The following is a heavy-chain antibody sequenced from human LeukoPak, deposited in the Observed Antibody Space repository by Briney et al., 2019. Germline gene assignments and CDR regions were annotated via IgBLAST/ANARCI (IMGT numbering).Heavy chain of an antibody. J-gene: IGHJ6*03. D-gene: IGHD2-15*01. CDR3: ARDLQKVDPQGYYYYMDV. Sequence: PSETLSLSCTVSGGSISGFFWTSIRQSPGKGLEYIGYINYSGTTDYNPTLKSRVSMSGDTSKNQFSLKLSSATAGDTAVYYCARDLQKVDPQGYYYYMDVWGKGTTVTVSS. CDR2: INYSGTT. CDR1: GGSISGFF. V-gene: IGHV4-59*01.